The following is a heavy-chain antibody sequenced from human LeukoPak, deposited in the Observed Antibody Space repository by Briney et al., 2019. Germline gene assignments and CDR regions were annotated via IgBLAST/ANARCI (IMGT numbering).Heavy chain of an antibody. Sequence: SQTLSLTCAVSGGSISSGGYSWSWIRQPPGKGLEWIGYIYHSGSTYYNPSLKSRVTISVDRSKNQFSLKLSSVTAADTAVYYCDRDGTVTTGAFDIWGQGTMVTVSS. CDR2: IYHSGST. J-gene: IGHJ3*02. CDR3: DRDGTVTTGAFDI. CDR1: GGSISSGGYS. D-gene: IGHD4-17*01. V-gene: IGHV4-30-2*01.